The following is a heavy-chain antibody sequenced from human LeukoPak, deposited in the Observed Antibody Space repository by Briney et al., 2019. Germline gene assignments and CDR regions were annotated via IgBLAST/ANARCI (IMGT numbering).Heavy chain of an antibody. CDR2: INPNSGGT. J-gene: IGHJ4*02. Sequence: ASVKVSCKASGYTFTGYYMHWVRQAPGQGLEGMGWINPNSGGTNCAQKFQGRVTMTRDTSISTAYMELSRLRSDDTAVYYGERGPLMTTVTTFTYWGQGTLVTVSS. V-gene: IGHV1-2*02. CDR1: GYTFTGYY. CDR3: ERGPLMTTVTTFTY. D-gene: IGHD4-17*01.